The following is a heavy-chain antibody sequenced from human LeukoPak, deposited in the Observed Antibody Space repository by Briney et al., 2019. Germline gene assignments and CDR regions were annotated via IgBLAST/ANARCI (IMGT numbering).Heavy chain of an antibody. V-gene: IGHV3-74*01. D-gene: IGHD3-16*01. Sequence: PGGSLRLSCVASGFTFSTAWMHWARQTPGKGLVWVSHINGDGRRINYADDVKGRFTISRDNAKNTLYLQMNSLRVEDTAVYYCVRDLPRTLGPWGQGTLVTVSS. CDR2: INGDGRRI. CDR3: VRDLPRTLGP. CDR1: GFTFSTAW. J-gene: IGHJ5*02.